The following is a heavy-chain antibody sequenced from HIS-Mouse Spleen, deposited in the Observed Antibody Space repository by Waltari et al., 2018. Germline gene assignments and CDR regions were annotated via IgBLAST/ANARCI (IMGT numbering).Heavy chain of an antibody. Sequence: EVQLVESGGGLIQPGGSLRLSCAASGFTVSSNYLSGVRQAPGKGLEWVSVIYSGGSTYYADSVKGRFTISRDNSKNTLYLQMNSLRAEDTAVYYCARVGGQQLITDAFDIWGQGTMVTVSS. J-gene: IGHJ3*02. CDR1: GFTVSSNY. CDR3: ARVGGQQLITDAFDI. D-gene: IGHD6-13*01. V-gene: IGHV3-53*01. CDR2: IYSGGST.